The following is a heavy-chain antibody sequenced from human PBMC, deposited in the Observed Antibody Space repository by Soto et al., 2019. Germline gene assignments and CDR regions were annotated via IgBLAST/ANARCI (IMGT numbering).Heavy chain of an antibody. D-gene: IGHD6-6*01. CDR2: IVVGSGNT. CDR1: VLTFTISA. Sequence: SVKVTCKSSVLTFTISALHCVRQAKRQRLEWIGWIVVGSGNTNYAQKFQERVTITRDMSTSTAYMELSSLRSEDTAVYYCVSWGGSSSGTYYLDYWGQGTLVTVSS. J-gene: IGHJ4*02. V-gene: IGHV1-58*01. CDR3: VSWGGSSSGTYYLDY.